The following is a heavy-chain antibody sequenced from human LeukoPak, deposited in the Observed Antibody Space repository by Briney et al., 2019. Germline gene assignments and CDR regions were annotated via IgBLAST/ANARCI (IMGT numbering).Heavy chain of an antibody. CDR1: GYTFSNYA. D-gene: IGHD5-18*01. J-gene: IGHJ4*02. V-gene: IGHV1-3*03. CDR2: INAGNGNT. Sequence: GASVKVSCKASGYTFSNYAIHWVRQAPGQRLEWMGWINAGNGNTKYSQEFQGRVTITRHTSAGTAYMELSSLRSEDMAVYYCARQFGGYSYGSAFDYWGQGTLVTVSS. CDR3: ARQFGGYSYGSAFDY.